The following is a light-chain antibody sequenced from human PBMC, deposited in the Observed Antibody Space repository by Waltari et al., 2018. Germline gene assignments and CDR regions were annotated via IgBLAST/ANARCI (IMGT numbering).Light chain of an antibody. CDR1: SSNLGPGPA. CDR2: GNN. J-gene: IGLJ3*02. CDR3: QSFDIRLSGGVV. Sequence: QSVLTQPPSMSGAPGQRVPISCTGSSSNLGPGPAVHWYQVFPGTAPKLLIYGNNNRPSGVPDRFSGSKSDTSASLAIGGLQAEDEADYYCQSFDIRLSGGVVFGGGTKVTVL. V-gene: IGLV1-40*01.